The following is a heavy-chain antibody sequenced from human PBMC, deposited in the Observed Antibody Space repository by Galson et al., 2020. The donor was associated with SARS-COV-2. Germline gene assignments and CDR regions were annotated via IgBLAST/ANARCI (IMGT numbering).Heavy chain of an antibody. CDR2: ISAYNGNT. V-gene: IGHV1-18*01. Sequence: ASVKVSCKASGYTFTNYGISCVRQDPAQGLEWMGWISAYNGNTNYAQKLQGRVTMTTDTSTSTAYMELRSLRSDDTAVYYCARGIVVVPAAGTVSKYYYYGMDVWGQGTTVTVSS. D-gene: IGHD2-2*01. J-gene: IGHJ6*02. CDR3: ARGIVVVPAAGTVSKYYYYGMDV. CDR1: GYTFTNYG.